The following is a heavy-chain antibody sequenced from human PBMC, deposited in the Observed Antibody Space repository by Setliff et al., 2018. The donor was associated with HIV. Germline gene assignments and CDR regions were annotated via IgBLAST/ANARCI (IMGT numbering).Heavy chain of an antibody. D-gene: IGHD2-8*01. V-gene: IGHV4-39*07. CDR1: GGSIRSSSYY. Sequence: PSETLSLTCTVSGGSIRSSSYYWGWIRQPPGKGLEWIGSIYYNGNTYYNPSLKSRVTISVDTSKNQFSLKLSSVTAADTAVYYCECYNSDDGYFDNWGQGALVTVSS. CDR2: IYYNGNT. CDR3: ECYNSDDGYFDN. J-gene: IGHJ4*02.